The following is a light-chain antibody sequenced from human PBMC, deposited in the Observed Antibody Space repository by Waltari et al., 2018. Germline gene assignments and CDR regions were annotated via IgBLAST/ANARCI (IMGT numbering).Light chain of an antibody. CDR3: QQYYSTPPA. J-gene: IGKJ2*01. CDR1: RSLFYSSRYQDY. CDR2: WAT. Sequence: DIVMTQSPGSLAVSLGERATINCRSSRSLFYSSRYQDYLAWYQQRPGQPPRVIISWATTRESGVPDRFIGSGSETDFTLTISSLQAEDVAVYYCQQYYSTPPAFGQGTKLEIK. V-gene: IGKV4-1*01.